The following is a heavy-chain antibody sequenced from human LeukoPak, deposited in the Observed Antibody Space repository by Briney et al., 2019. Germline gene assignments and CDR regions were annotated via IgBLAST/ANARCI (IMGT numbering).Heavy chain of an antibody. V-gene: IGHV3-23*01. CDR3: ARVRIAEAAPYYFDY. CDR1: GFTFSSYA. CDR2: ISASAGST. J-gene: IGHJ4*02. Sequence: GGSLRLSCAASGFTFSSYAMSWARQAPGKGLEWVSTISASAGSTYYADSVKGRFTISRDNSKNTLYLQMNSLRAEDTAVYYCARVRIAEAAPYYFDYWGQETRVTVSS. D-gene: IGHD6-13*01.